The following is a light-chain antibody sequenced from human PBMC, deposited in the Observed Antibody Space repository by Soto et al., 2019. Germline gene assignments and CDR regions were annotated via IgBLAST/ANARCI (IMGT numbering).Light chain of an antibody. CDR1: RNDIGTYNL. V-gene: IGLV2-14*02. Sequence: QSALTQPASVSESPGQSISISCGGGRNDIGTYNLVSWYQQHPGKAPKLLIYDNERPSGVPDRFSGSKSGTAASLAISGLQSEDEADYYCAAWDASLNGVVFGGGTKLTVL. CDR2: DN. J-gene: IGLJ2*01. CDR3: AAWDASLNGVV.